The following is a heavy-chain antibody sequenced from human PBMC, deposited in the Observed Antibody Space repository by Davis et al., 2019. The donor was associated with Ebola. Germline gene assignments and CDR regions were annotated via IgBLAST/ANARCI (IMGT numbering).Heavy chain of an antibody. CDR1: GGSFSGYY. CDR2: INHSGST. D-gene: IGHD2-2*02. Sequence: PSETLSLTCAVYGGSFSGYYWSWIRQPPGKGLEWIGEINHSGSTNYNPSLKSRVTISVDTSKNQFSLKLSSVTAADTAVYYCARAVVPAAINWFDPWGQGTLVTVSS. CDR3: ARAVVPAAINWFDP. J-gene: IGHJ5*02. V-gene: IGHV4-34*01.